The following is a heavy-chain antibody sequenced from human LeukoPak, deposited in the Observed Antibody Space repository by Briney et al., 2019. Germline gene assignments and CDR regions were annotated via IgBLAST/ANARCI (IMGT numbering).Heavy chain of an antibody. D-gene: IGHD2-2*01. J-gene: IGHJ4*02. CDR1: GFTFSDYY. CDR3: ARFQRDKPATHPDY. V-gene: IGHV3-11*04. CDR2: ISSSGSTI. Sequence: GGSLRLSCAASGFTFSDYYMSWIRQAPGTGLEWVSYISSSGSTIYYADSVKGRFTISRDNAKNSLYLQMNSLRAEDTAVYYCARFQRDKPATHPDYWGQGTLVTVSS.